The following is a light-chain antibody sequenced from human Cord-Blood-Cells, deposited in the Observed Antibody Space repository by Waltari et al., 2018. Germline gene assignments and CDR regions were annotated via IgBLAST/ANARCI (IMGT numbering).Light chain of an antibody. CDR3: SSYTISSTVV. CDR2: DFS. CDR1: SSDVGGYNY. J-gene: IGLJ2*01. Sequence: QSALTQPASVSGSPGQSITISCTATSSDVGGYNYVSWYQQHPGKAPRLMIYDFSKRPSGLSNRFSASKSGNTASLTISGLQAEDEADYYCSSYTISSTVVFGGGTKLTVL. V-gene: IGLV2-14*01.